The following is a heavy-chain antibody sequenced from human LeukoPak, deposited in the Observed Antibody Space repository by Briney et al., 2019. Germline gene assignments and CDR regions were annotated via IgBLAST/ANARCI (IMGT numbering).Heavy chain of an antibody. CDR3: ARDVPSPLNCSGGSCYSQYYFDY. V-gene: IGHV4-38-2*02. CDR1: GYSISSGYY. Sequence: KPSETLSLTCTVSGYSISSGYYWGWIRQPPGKGLEWIGSTYHSGSTYYNPSLKSRVTISVDTSKNQFSLKLSSVTAADTAVYYCARDVPSPLNCSGGSCYSQYYFDYWGQGTLVTVSS. CDR2: TYHSGST. J-gene: IGHJ4*02. D-gene: IGHD2-15*01.